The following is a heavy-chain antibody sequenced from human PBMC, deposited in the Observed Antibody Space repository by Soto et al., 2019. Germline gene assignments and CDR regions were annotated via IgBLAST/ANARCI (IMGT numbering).Heavy chain of an antibody. D-gene: IGHD3-22*01. J-gene: IGHJ4*02. CDR2: IIPLFGTV. CDR1: GGTFSTYA. V-gene: IGHV1-69*13. Sequence: SVKVSCKASGGTFSTYAIDWVRQAPGQGLEWMGGIIPLFGTVKYAQNCQGRITITADESTNTAYMELRSLRSQDTAVYYCARGVHYDSSGYYYFYWGQGTLVTVSS. CDR3: ARGVHYDSSGYYYFY.